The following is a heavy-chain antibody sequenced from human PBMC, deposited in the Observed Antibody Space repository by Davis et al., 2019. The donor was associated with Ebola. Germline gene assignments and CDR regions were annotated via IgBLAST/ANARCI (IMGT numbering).Heavy chain of an antibody. V-gene: IGHV1-18*01. J-gene: IGHJ4*02. D-gene: IGHD5-12*01. CDR1: GDTFTTYA. CDR2: ISAYNGKT. Sequence: ASVKVSCKASGDTFTTYAVHWVRQAPGQGLEWMGWISAYNGKTNYAQSLQGRVTMTTDTSTSTVYVELRSLRSDDTATYYCARRGYSGYSDYWGQGTLVTV. CDR3: ARRGYSGYSDY.